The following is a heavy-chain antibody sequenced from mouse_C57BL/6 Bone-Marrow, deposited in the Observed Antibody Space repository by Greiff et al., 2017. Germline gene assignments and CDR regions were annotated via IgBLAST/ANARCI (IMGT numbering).Heavy chain of an antibody. CDR2: ISSGGDYI. J-gene: IGHJ4*01. CDR1: GFTFSSYA. V-gene: IGHV5-9-1*02. CDR3: TRGRLYYYAMDY. Sequence: EVQVVESGEGLVKPGGSLKLSCAASGFTFSSYAMSWVRQTPEKRLEWVAYISSGGDYIYYADTVKGRFTISRDNARNTLYLQMSSLKSEDTAMYYCTRGRLYYYAMDYWGQGTSVTVSS.